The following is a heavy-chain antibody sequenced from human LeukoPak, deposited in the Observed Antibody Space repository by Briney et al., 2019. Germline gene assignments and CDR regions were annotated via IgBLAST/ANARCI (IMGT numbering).Heavy chain of an antibody. V-gene: IGHV3-21*01. CDR3: ARGVELLWFGESEYYFDY. J-gene: IGHJ4*02. CDR2: ISSSSSYI. Sequence: GGSLRLSCAASGFTFSSYSMNWVRQAPGKGLEWVSSISSSSSYIYYADSVKGRFTISRDNAKNSLYLQMNSLRAEDTAVYYCARGVELLWFGESEYYFDYWGQGTLVTVSS. CDR1: GFTFSSYS. D-gene: IGHD3-10*01.